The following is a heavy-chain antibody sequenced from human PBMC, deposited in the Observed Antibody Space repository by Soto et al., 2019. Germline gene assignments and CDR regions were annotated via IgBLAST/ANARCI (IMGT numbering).Heavy chain of an antibody. CDR1: GFTFSSYG. CDR2: ISYDGSNK. D-gene: IGHD1-26*01. Sequence: PGGSLRVSCAASGFTFSSYGMHWVRQSPGKGLEWVAVISYDGSNKYYADSVKGRFTISRDNSKNTLYLQMNSLRAEDTAVYYCAKDRSAGGNGNFDYWGQGTLVTVSS. CDR3: AKDRSAGGNGNFDY. J-gene: IGHJ4*02. V-gene: IGHV3-30*18.